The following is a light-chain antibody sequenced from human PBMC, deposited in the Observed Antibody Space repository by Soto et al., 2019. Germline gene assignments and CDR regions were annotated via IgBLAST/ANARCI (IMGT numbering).Light chain of an antibody. CDR3: QQYNSYPLT. V-gene: IGKV1D-16*01. J-gene: IGKJ4*01. CDR2: ATS. Sequence: IQMTQSPSSVSASVGDRVTMTCRASQGVGGWLAWYQQKPGKVPKLLIYATSSLHSGVPSRFSGSGSGTDFTLSISSLQPDDFATYYCQQYNSYPLTFGGGTKVDIK. CDR1: QGVGGW.